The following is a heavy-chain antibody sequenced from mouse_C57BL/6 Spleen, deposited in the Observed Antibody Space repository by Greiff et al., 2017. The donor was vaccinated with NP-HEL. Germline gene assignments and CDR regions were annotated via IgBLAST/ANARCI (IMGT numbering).Heavy chain of an antibody. CDR3: ARRGAASGTTWFAY. V-gene: IGHV1-18*01. D-gene: IGHD4-1*01. J-gene: IGHJ3*01. Sequence: VQLQQSGPELVKPGASVKIPCKASGYTFTDYNMDWVKQSHGKSLEWIGDINPNNGGTIYNQKFKGKATLTVDKSSSTAYMELRSLTSEDTAVYYCARRGAASGTTWFAYWGQGTLVTVSA. CDR2: INPNNGGT. CDR1: GYTFTDYN.